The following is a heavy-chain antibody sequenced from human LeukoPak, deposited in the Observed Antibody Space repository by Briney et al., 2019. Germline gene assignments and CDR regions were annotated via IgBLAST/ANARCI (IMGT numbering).Heavy chain of an antibody. Sequence: PGGSLRLSCAASGITFINHAMDWVRQAPGKGLEWVAVISYDGSNKYYADSVKGRFTISRDNSKNTLYLQMNSLRAEDTAVYYCARDPGSGGSGYFDYWGQGTLVTVSS. D-gene: IGHD2-15*01. J-gene: IGHJ4*02. V-gene: IGHV3-30-3*01. CDR3: ARDPGSGGSGYFDY. CDR2: ISYDGSNK. CDR1: GITFINHA.